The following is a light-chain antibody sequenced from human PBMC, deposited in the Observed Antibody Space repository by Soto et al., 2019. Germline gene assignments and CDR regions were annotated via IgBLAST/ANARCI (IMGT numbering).Light chain of an antibody. CDR2: GAS. CDR1: QSVGSY. Sequence: EVELTKSPGTLSLSPGERATLSCRASQSVGSYLAWYQQKPGQAPRLLIYGASTGATGIPDRFSGSGSGTDFTLTISRLEPEDFAVYYCQQYGSSPTFGQGTKVDIK. J-gene: IGKJ1*01. V-gene: IGKV3-20*01. CDR3: QQYGSSPT.